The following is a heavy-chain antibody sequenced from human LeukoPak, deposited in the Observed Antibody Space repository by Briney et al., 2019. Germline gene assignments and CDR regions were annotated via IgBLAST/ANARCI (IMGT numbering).Heavy chain of an antibody. D-gene: IGHD1-14*01. J-gene: IGHJ4*02. Sequence: GGSLRLSCAASGFTFSNYWMHWVRQAPGKGLVWVSRIYTDGSSTNYADSVKGRFTISRDNAKNTLYLQTNSLRGEDTAVYYCARGASNRFDYWGQGTLVTVSS. V-gene: IGHV3-74*01. CDR2: IYTDGSST. CDR3: ARGASNRFDY. CDR1: GFTFSNYW.